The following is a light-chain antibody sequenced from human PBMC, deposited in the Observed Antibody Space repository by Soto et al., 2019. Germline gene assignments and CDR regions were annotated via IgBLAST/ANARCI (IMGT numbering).Light chain of an antibody. CDR1: SSDVGDYNY. CDR2: AVN. J-gene: IGLJ3*02. Sequence: QSALTQPRSVSGSPGQSVTISCTGTSSDVGDYNYVSWYQQHPGKAPKLLIYAVNMRPSGVPNRFSGSKSGNTASLTISGLQAEDEADYSCCSYAGSSTWVFGTGTKLTVL. CDR3: CSYAGSSTWV. V-gene: IGLV2-11*01.